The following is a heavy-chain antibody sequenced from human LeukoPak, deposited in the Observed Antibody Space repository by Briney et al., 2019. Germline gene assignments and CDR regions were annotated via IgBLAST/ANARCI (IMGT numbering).Heavy chain of an antibody. CDR1: GYTFTGYY. CDR2: INPSSGGT. Sequence: ASVKVSCKASGYTFTGYYMHWVRQAPGQGLEWMGWINPSSGGTNYAQKFQGRVTMTRDTSISTAYLELSRLRSEDTAVYYCAREGYCSGGSCYYMDVWGKGTTVTISS. D-gene: IGHD2-15*01. J-gene: IGHJ6*03. V-gene: IGHV1-2*02. CDR3: AREGYCSGGSCYYMDV.